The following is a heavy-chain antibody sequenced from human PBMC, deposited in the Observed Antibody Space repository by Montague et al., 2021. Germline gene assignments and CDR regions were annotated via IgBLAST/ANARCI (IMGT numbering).Heavy chain of an antibody. V-gene: IGHV2-5*02. Sequence: PAQVKPTQTLTLTCTFSGFSLSTNGAGVGWFRQPPGKALDWLALIYWDDDKRYSPSLKNRLTVTKDTSKNQVVLTVTNMDPVDTATYYCAHRSSTSLIGYWGQGTLVTVSS. D-gene: IGHD2-2*01. CDR1: GFSLSTNGAG. CDR3: AHRSSTSLIGY. J-gene: IGHJ4*02. CDR2: IYWDDDK.